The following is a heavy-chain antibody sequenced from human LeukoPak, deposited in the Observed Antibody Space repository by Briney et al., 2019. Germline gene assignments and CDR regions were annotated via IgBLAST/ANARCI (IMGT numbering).Heavy chain of an antibody. CDR3: AKGRGSWYFDI. CDR2: ISYDGDNK. J-gene: IGHJ2*01. CDR1: GFTFSSSG. Sequence: GGSLRLSCAASGFTFSSSGMHWVRQAPGKGLEWVAVISYDGDNKYYVASVKGRFTISRDNSKDTLYLQMNSLRPEDTAVFYCAKGRGSWYFDIWGRGTLVTVSS. D-gene: IGHD3-10*01. V-gene: IGHV3-30*18.